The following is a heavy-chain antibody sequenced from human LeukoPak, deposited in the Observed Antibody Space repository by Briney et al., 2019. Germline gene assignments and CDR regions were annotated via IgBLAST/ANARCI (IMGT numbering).Heavy chain of an antibody. J-gene: IGHJ4*02. D-gene: IGHD2-21*01. CDR1: GGSIFSYY. CDR2: IYYSGST. V-gene: IGHV4-59*08. CDR3: ARHLNNCGDDCYIFDY. Sequence: PSETLSLTCTVSGGSIFSYYWIWIRQPPGKRLEWRGYIYYSGSTNYNPSLKSRVTISVDTSKNQFSLRVSSVTAADTAVYYCARHLNNCGDDCYIFDYWGQGTLVTVSS.